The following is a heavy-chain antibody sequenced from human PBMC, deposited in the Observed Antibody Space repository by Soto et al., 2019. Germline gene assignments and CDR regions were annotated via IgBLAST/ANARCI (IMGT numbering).Heavy chain of an antibody. J-gene: IGHJ5*02. CDR3: ASSSVAVTTLREFWFDP. D-gene: IGHD4-17*01. CDR1: GGSISSSSYY. CDR2: IYYSGST. V-gene: IGHV4-39*01. Sequence: SETLSLTCTVSGGSISSSSYYWGWIRQPPGKGLEWIGSIYYSGSTYYNPSLKSRVAISVDTSKNQFSLKLSSVTAADTAVYYCASSSVAVTTLREFWFDPWGQGTLVTVSS.